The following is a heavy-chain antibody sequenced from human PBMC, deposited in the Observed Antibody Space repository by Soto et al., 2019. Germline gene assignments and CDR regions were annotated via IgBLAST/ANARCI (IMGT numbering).Heavy chain of an antibody. J-gene: IGHJ6*02. CDR3: ARDHWDIVLVPAAYGMDV. CDR2: IIPIFGTA. CDR1: GGTFSSYA. Sequence: QVQLVQSGAEVKKPGSSVKVSCKASGGTFSSYAISWVRQAPGQGLEWMGGIIPIFGTANYAQKFQGRVTITADESTSTAYMELSSLRSEDTAVYYCARDHWDIVLVPAAYGMDVWGQGTTVTVSS. D-gene: IGHD2-2*01. V-gene: IGHV1-69*12.